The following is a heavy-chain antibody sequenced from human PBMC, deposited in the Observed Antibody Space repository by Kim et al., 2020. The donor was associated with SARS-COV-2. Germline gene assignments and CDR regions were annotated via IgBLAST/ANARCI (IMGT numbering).Heavy chain of an antibody. CDR3: ARFYGSGSYYRVPFDS. V-gene: IGHV1-18*01. J-gene: IGHJ4*02. D-gene: IGHD3-10*01. Sequence: ASVKVSCKTSGYTFSSFGISWVRQAPGQGLEWMGWTSAHNGNRNYAQKFQDRVTMTIETFTSTAYMELRSLKSDDTAVYYCARFYGSGSYYRVPFDSWGQGTLVTVSS. CDR2: TSAHNGNR. CDR1: GYTFSSFG.